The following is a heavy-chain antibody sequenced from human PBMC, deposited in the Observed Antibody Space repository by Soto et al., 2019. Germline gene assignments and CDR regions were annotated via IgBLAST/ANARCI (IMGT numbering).Heavy chain of an antibody. CDR3: ARSGSTIFGVVISDSYYYYGMGV. V-gene: IGHV1-2*02. J-gene: IGHJ6*02. CDR2: MNPNSGGA. CDR1: GYSFTGYY. D-gene: IGHD3-3*01. Sequence: ASEQVPCRDSGYSFTGYYLHWVRQAPGQGVEWMGWMNPNSGGANYEHTSQDRVTMIRATSISTAYMELSRLSSDDTAVYYCARSGSTIFGVVISDSYYYYGMGVWGQGTTVTVSS.